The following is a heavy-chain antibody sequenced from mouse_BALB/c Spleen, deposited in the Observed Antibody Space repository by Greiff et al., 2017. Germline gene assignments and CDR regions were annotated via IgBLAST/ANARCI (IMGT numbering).Heavy chain of an antibody. D-gene: IGHD2-1*01. Sequence: DVQLQESGPELVKPGASVKISCKASGYTFTDYNMHWVKQSHGKSLEWIGYIYPYNGGTGYNQKFKSKATLTVDNSSSTAYMELRSLTSEDSAVYYCARGDGNYVRFAYWGQGTLVTVSA. CDR2: IYPYNGGT. V-gene: IGHV1S29*02. CDR3: ARGDGNYVRFAY. J-gene: IGHJ3*01. CDR1: GYTFTDYN.